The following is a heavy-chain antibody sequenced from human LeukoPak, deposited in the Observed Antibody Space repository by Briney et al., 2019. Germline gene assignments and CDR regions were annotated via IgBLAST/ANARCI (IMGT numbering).Heavy chain of an antibody. D-gene: IGHD2-2*01. Sequence: GGSLRLSCTASGFTFNTYAMNWFRQAPGKGLEWVSSISKTGENTYYAASVKGRFTISRDNSRNTQYLQMNNLRADDTAVYYCARGIPALFQFDCWGRGTLVTVSS. CDR2: ISKTGENT. CDR3: ARGIPALFQFDC. CDR1: GFTFNTYA. V-gene: IGHV3-23*01. J-gene: IGHJ4*02.